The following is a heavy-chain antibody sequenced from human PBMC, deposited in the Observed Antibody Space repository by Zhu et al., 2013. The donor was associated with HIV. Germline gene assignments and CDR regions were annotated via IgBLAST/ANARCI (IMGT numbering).Heavy chain of an antibody. CDR1: GGTFSSYA. D-gene: IGHD1-1*01. CDR2: IIPIFGTA. J-gene: IGHJ6*02. V-gene: IGHV1-69*01. CDR3: ARDMISFVEHYYYGMDV. Sequence: QVQLVQSGAEVKKPGSSVKVSCKASGGTFSSYAISWVRQAPGQGLEWMGGIIPIFGTANYAQKFQGRVTITADESTSTAYMELSSLRSEDTAVYYCARDMISFVEHYYYGMDVWGQGTTVTVSS.